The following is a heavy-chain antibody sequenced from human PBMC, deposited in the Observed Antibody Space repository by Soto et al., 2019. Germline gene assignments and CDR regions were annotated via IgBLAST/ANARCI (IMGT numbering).Heavy chain of an antibody. J-gene: IGHJ4*02. CDR2: INPNSGGT. Sequence: GASVKVSCKASGYTVTGYYMHCVRQAPGQVLEWMGWINPNSGGTNYAQKFQGRVTMTRDTSISTAYMELSRLRSDDTAVYYCARGIIAAAGTKGGNYWGQGTLVTVSS. CDR3: ARGIIAAAGTKGGNY. V-gene: IGHV1-2*02. CDR1: GYTVTGYY. D-gene: IGHD6-13*01.